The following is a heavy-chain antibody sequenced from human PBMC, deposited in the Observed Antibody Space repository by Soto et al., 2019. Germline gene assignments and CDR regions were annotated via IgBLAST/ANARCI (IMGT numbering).Heavy chain of an antibody. D-gene: IGHD3-16*02. Sequence: SVKVSCTASGGTFSSYAIGLVRQAPGQGLEWMGGIIPIFGTANYAQKFQGRVTITADESTSTAYMELSSMRSEDTAVYYCAKDGRLILHYDYVWGSYRLEYWGQGTLVTVSS. J-gene: IGHJ4*02. CDR1: GGTFSSYA. CDR2: IIPIFGTA. V-gene: IGHV1-69*13. CDR3: AKDGRLILHYDYVWGSYRLEY.